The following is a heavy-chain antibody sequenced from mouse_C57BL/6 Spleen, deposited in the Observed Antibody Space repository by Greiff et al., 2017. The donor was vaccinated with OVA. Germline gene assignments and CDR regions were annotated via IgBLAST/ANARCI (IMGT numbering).Heavy chain of an antibody. CDR3: AREDYSNRGAMDY. CDR1: GYTFTDYY. V-gene: IGHV1-75*01. J-gene: IGHJ4*01. Sequence: VQLQESGPELVKPGASVKISCKASGYTFTDYYINWVKQRPGPGLEWIGWIFPGSGSTYYNEKFKGKATLTADKSSSTAYMLLSSLTSEDSAVYFGAREDYSNRGAMDYWGQGTSVTVSS. CDR2: IFPGSGST. D-gene: IGHD2-5*01.